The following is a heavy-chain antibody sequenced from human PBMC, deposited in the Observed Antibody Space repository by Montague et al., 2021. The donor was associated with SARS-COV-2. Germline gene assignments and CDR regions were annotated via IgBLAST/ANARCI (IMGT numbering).Heavy chain of an antibody. J-gene: IGHJ3*02. D-gene: IGHD3-22*01. V-gene: IGHV4-59*08. CDR1: GGSISSYY. Sequence: SETLSLTCTVSGGSISSYYWSWIRQPPGRGLLWIGYISYSGSTNYNPSLKSRVTISVDTSKNQFSLKLSSVTAADTAVYYCASPTYYYDSSGSDAFDIWGQGTMVTVSS. CDR3: ASPTYYYDSSGSDAFDI. CDR2: ISYSGST.